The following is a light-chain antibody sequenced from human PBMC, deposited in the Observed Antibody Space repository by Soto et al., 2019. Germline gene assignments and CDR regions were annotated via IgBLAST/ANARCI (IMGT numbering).Light chain of an antibody. Sequence: QSVLTKPPSVSGAPGQRVTISCTGSSSNIGAGYDVHWYQQLPGTAPKLLIYGNSNRPSGVPDRFSGSKSGTSASLAITGLQAEDEADYYCQSYDSSLSVFYVFGTWTKLTVL. CDR1: SSNIGAGYD. V-gene: IGLV1-40*01. J-gene: IGLJ1*01. CDR2: GNS. CDR3: QSYDSSLSVFYV.